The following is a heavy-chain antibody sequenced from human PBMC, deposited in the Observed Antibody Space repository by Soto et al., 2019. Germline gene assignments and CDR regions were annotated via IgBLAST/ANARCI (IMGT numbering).Heavy chain of an antibody. CDR1: GGSISSGDYY. J-gene: IGHJ6*02. CDR3: ARGTIPANYYDSSGYYLRYYYYGMDV. Sequence: QVQLQESGPGLVKPSQTLSLTCTVSGGSISSGDYYWSWIRQPPGKGLEWIGYIYYSGSTYYNPFLKSRVTISVDTSKNQFSLKLSSVTAADTAVYYCARGTIPANYYDSSGYYLRYYYYGMDVWGQGTTVTVSS. V-gene: IGHV4-30-4*01. CDR2: IYYSGST. D-gene: IGHD3-22*01.